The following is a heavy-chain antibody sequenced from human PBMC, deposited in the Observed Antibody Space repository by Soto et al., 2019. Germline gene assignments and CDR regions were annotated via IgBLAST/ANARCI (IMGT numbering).Heavy chain of an antibody. Sequence: GGSLRLSCAASGFTFSSYAMSWVRQAPGKGLEWVSGISGSGESTYYADSVKGRFTISRDNSKNTLYLQMNSLRAEDTAVYYCAKDRSTMIVVVPAADAFDIWGQGTMVTVSS. J-gene: IGHJ3*02. CDR1: GFTFSSYA. D-gene: IGHD3-22*01. V-gene: IGHV3-23*01. CDR2: ISGSGEST. CDR3: AKDRSTMIVVVPAADAFDI.